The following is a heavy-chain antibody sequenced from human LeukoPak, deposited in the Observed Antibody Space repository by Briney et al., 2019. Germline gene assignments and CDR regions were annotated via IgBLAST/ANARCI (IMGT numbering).Heavy chain of an antibody. CDR1: GYTFTSYG. Sequence: ASVNVSCKASGYTFTSYGISWVRQARGQGREGMGWISAYNGNTNYAQKLQGRVTMTTDTSTSTASMELRSLRSDDTAVYYCASDFFYYYDSSGYAPYYFDYWGQGTLVTVSS. V-gene: IGHV1-18*01. J-gene: IGHJ4*02. CDR2: ISAYNGNT. D-gene: IGHD3-22*01. CDR3: ASDFFYYYDSSGYAPYYFDY.